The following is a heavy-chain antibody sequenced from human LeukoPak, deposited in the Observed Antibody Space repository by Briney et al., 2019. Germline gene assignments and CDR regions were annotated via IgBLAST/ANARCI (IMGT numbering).Heavy chain of an antibody. Sequence: GGSLRLSCAASEFTFSTYAMHWVRQAPGKGLEYVSAISGRGDTTYYVDSVKGRFTISRDNSKNTMYLQMGSLGAEDMAVYYCARELVVTHGVRALDIWGQGTKVTVSS. CDR1: EFTFSTYA. J-gene: IGHJ3*02. V-gene: IGHV3-64*02. CDR3: ARELVVTHGVRALDI. D-gene: IGHD2-21*02. CDR2: ISGRGDTT.